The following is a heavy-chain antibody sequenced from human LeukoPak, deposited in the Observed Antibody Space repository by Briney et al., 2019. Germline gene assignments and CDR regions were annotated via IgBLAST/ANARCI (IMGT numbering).Heavy chain of an antibody. CDR3: AKDRELLRYFDWLLSGFDY. Sequence: GGSLRLSFAASGFTFSSYGMHWVRQAPDKGLEWVAVISYDGSNKYYADSVKGRFTISRDNSKNTLYLQMNSLRAEDTAVYYCAKDRELLRYFDWLLSGFDYWGQGTLVTVSS. J-gene: IGHJ4*02. V-gene: IGHV3-30*18. D-gene: IGHD3-9*01. CDR1: GFTFSSYG. CDR2: ISYDGSNK.